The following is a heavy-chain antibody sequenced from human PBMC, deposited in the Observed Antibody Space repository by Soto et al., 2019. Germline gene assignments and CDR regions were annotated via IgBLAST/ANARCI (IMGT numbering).Heavy chain of an antibody. CDR2: ISAYNGNT. V-gene: IGHV1-18*01. CDR3: ARDGLTTVTLRSMDV. Sequence: GASVKVSCKASGYTFTSYGISWVRQAPGQGLEWMGRISAYNGNTNYAQKLQGRVTMTTDTSTSTAYMELRSLRSDDTAVYYCARDGLTTVTLRSMDVWGKGTTVTVSS. D-gene: IGHD4-4*01. J-gene: IGHJ6*03. CDR1: GYTFTSYG.